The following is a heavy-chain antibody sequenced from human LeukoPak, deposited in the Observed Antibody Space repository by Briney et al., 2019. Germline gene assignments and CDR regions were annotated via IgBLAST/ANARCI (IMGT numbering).Heavy chain of an antibody. Sequence: GGSLRLSCAASGFTFSDYALHWVRQAPGKGLEWVAFISFHGSDKYYADSVKGRFTISRDGSKNTVFLQMSSLRAEDTAVYCCARGERHGDYTLDSWGQGTLVTVSS. CDR2: ISFHGSDK. CDR3: ARGERHGDYTLDS. V-gene: IGHV3-30*15. CDR1: GFTFSDYA. D-gene: IGHD4-17*01. J-gene: IGHJ4*02.